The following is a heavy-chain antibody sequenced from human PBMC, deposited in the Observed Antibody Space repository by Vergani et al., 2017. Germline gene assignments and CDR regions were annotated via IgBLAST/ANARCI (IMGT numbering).Heavy chain of an antibody. J-gene: IGHJ3*02. CDR1: GYTFTSYG. D-gene: IGHD2-15*01. CDR2: ISAYNGNT. CDR3: AGDIVVVVAAYGNAFDI. Sequence: QVQLVQSGAEVKKPGASVKVSCKASGYTFTSYGISWVRQAPGQGLEWMGWISAYNGNTNYAQKLQGRVTMTTDTSTGTAYMELRSLRSDDTAVYYWAGDIVVVVAAYGNAFDIWGQGTMVTVSS. V-gene: IGHV1-18*01.